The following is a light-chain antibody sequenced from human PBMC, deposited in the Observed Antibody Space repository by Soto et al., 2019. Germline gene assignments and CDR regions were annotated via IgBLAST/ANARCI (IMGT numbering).Light chain of an antibody. J-gene: IGKJ4*01. Sequence: DIQMTQSPSSLSASVGDRVTINCRASQGITSFLNWYQQKPGRAPKLLIFAASTLQSGVSSRFSGGGSGTDFTLTISSLQPEDFATYYCQQTFSIPVTFGGGTKVEIK. CDR1: QGITSF. V-gene: IGKV1-39*01. CDR2: AAS. CDR3: QQTFSIPVT.